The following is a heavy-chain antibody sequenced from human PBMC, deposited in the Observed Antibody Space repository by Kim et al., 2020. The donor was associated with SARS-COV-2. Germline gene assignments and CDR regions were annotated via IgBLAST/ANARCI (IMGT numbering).Heavy chain of an antibody. J-gene: IGHJ4*01. V-gene: IGHV4-38-2*02. CDR1: GYSISSGYY. Sequence: SETLSLTCTVSGYSISSGYYWGWIRQPPGKGLEWIGSIYHSGSTYYNPSLKSRVTISVDTSKNQFSLKLSSVTAADTAVYYCARVYYDFWSGYWAFDYW. CDR3: ARVYYDFWSGYWAFDY. D-gene: IGHD3-3*01. CDR2: IYHSGST.